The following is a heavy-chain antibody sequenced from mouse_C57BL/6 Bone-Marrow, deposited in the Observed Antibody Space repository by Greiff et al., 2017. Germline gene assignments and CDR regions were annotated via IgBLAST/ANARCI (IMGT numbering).Heavy chain of an antibody. CDR2: IYPSDSET. CDR1: GYTFTSYW. J-gene: IGHJ4*01. Sequence: QVQLQQPGAELVRPGSSVKLSCKASGYTFTSYWMDWVKQRPGQGLEWIGNIYPSDSETHYNQKFKDKATLTVDKSSSTAYMQLSSLTSDDSAVYYCARKVTYDAMDYWGQGTSVTVSS. D-gene: IGHD2-13*01. V-gene: IGHV1-61*01. CDR3: ARKVTYDAMDY.